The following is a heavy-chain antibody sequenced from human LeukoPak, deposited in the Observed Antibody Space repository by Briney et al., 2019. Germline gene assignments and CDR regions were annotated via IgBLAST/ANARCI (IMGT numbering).Heavy chain of an antibody. D-gene: IGHD2/OR15-2a*01. Sequence: PGGSLRLSRVASGFSLNNYAMNWVRQPPGKGLEWVSLIIGSSGSTFYADSVKGRFTISRAKSKNPLYLQMNSLRAGDTAVYYWAKWAYGFIVIAYFDYWGQGSLVTVSS. CDR3: AKWAYGFIVIAYFDY. CDR2: IIGSSGST. J-gene: IGHJ4*02. V-gene: IGHV3-23*01. CDR1: GFSLNNYA.